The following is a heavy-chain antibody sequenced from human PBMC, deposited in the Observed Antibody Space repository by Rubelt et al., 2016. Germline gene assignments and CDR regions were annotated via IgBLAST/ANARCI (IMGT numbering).Heavy chain of an antibody. CDR1: GGSIRSSSYF. CDR3: ARLPKYYFDERAFDI. V-gene: IGHV4-39*01. J-gene: IGHJ3*02. D-gene: IGHD3-9*01. Sequence: QLHLQESGPGLVKPSETLSLTCTVSGGSIRSSSYFWGWIRQPPGKGLEWIGNTHFSGSTHFNPSLRSRFAMSVDTSQSQVSRKLSSGTAADTAVYYCARLPKYYFDERAFDIWGQGTMVTVSS. CDR2: THFSGST.